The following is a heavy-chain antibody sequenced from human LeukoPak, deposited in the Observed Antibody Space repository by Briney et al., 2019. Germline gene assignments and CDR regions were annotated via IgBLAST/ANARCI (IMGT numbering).Heavy chain of an antibody. CDR3: ARLAGGSYSDY. CDR2: ISYNGGST. V-gene: IGHV3-64*01. CDR1: GFTFSRCA. D-gene: IGHD1-26*01. J-gene: IGHJ4*02. Sequence: GGSLRLSCAASGFTFSRCAMNWVRQAPGKGLEYVSSISYNGGSTYYANSVKGRFTISRDNSKNTLYLQMGSLRAEDMAVYYCARLAGGSYSDYWGQGTLVTVSS.